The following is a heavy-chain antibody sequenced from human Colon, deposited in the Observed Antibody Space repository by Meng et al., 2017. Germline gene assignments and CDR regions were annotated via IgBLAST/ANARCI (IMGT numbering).Heavy chain of an antibody. CDR1: GFPFSSYW. D-gene: IGHD1-1*01. Sequence: GGSLRLSGAASGFPFSSYWMTWVRQAPGKGLEWVANINQDGSTIYYGHSVKGRFTISRDNAENSLFLQINSLRAEETAIYYCGRDISRNTNDFWGQGTLVTVSS. V-gene: IGHV3-7*01. CDR3: GRDISRNTNDF. CDR2: INQDGSTI. J-gene: IGHJ4*02.